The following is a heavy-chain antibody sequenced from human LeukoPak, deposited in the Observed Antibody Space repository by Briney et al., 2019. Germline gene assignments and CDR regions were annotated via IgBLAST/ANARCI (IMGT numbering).Heavy chain of an antibody. V-gene: IGHV1-69*04. CDR2: IIPILGIA. J-gene: IGHJ4*02. Sequence: SVKVSCKASGGTFSSYAISWVRQAPGQGLEWMGRIIPILGIANYAQKFQGRVTITADKSTSTAYMELSSLRSEDTAVYYCATEVTSIVPDYWGQGTLVTVSS. CDR1: GGTFSSYA. D-gene: IGHD2-21*02. CDR3: ATEVTSIVPDY.